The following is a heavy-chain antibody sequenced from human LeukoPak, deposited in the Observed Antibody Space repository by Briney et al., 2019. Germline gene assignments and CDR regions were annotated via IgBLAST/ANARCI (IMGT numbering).Heavy chain of an antibody. CDR2: IYHSGST. V-gene: IGHV4-39*07. CDR3: ARMTTVTAAAQAGYWYFDL. J-gene: IGHJ2*01. Sequence: PSETLSLTCTVSGSSVSSDTYYWGWIRQPPGKGLEWIVSIYHSGSTYYNPSLKSRVTISVDTSKNQFSLKLSSVTAADTAVYYCARMTTVTAAAQAGYWYFDLWGRGTLVTVSS. D-gene: IGHD4-17*01. CDR1: GSSVSSDTYY.